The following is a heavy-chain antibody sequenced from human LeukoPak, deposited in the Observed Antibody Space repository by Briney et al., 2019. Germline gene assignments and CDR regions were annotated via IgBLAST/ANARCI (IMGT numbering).Heavy chain of an antibody. V-gene: IGHV3-23*01. CDR2: ISGSGGST. Sequence: GGSLRLSCAASGFTFSSYSMNWVRQAPGKGLEWVSAISGSGGSTYYADSVKGRFTISRDNSKNTLYLQMNSLRAEDTAVYYCAKGKYYYDSSGYTDYWGQGTLVTVSS. CDR1: GFTFSSYS. J-gene: IGHJ4*02. D-gene: IGHD3-22*01. CDR3: AKGKYYYDSSGYTDY.